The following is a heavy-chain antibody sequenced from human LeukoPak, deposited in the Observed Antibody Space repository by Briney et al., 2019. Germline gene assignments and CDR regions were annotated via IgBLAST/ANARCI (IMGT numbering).Heavy chain of an antibody. D-gene: IGHD3-22*01. CDR3: ARSITMIVVASNWFDP. J-gene: IGHJ5*02. Sequence: GASVKVSCKASSYTFTSYGISWVRQAPGQGLEWMGWISAYNGNTNYAQKLQGRVTMTTDTSTSTAYMEVRSLRSDDTAVYYCARSITMIVVASNWFDPWGQGTLVTVSS. V-gene: IGHV1-18*01. CDR2: ISAYNGNT. CDR1: SYTFTSYG.